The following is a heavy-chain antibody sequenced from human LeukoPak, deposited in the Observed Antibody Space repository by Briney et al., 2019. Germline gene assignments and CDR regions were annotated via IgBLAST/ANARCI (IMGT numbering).Heavy chain of an antibody. D-gene: IGHD5-24*01. V-gene: IGHV3-30*02. CDR2: IRYDGSNK. CDR1: GLTFSRYA. J-gene: IGHJ4*02. CDR3: AKDRGDGYPTHFDY. Sequence: GGSLRLSCAASGLTFSRYAMHCVRQAPGKARVCVAFIRYDGSNKYYADSVKGRFTISRDNSKNTLYLQMNSLRPEDTAVYYCAKDRGDGYPTHFDYWGQGTLVTVSS.